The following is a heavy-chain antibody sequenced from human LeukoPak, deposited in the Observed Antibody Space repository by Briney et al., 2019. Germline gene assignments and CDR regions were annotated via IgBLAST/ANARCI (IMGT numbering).Heavy chain of an antibody. CDR3: ATGTIFGVVAYYYYGMDV. Sequence: ASVKVSCKASGYTFTGYYIHWVRQAPGQGLEWMGWINPNNGGTNYVQKFQGWVTMTRDTSISTAYMELSSLRSEDTAVYYCATGTIFGVVAYYYYGMDVWGQGTTVTVSS. CDR1: GYTFTGYY. J-gene: IGHJ6*02. D-gene: IGHD3-3*01. V-gene: IGHV1-2*04. CDR2: INPNNGGT.